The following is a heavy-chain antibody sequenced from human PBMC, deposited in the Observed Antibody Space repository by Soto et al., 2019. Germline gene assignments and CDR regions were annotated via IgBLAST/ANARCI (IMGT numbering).Heavy chain of an antibody. CDR3: ASGGAGSGPFTWELPAP. V-gene: IGHV1-45*02. Sequence: QMQLVQSGAEVKKSGSTATVSCKALGNTFTYRYLHWVRQAPGQALDWMGWITPFGGDVHSAQKFQEGVTITRDRSINKAYMRMSSLRSEDTAMYYCASGGAGSGPFTWELPAPWGQGTLVPVSS. J-gene: IGHJ5*02. CDR1: GNTFTYRY. D-gene: IGHD1-26*01. CDR2: ITPFGGDV.